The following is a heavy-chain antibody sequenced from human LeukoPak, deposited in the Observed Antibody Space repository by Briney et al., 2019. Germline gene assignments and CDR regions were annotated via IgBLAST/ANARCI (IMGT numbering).Heavy chain of an antibody. CDR3: AKDGMYYDFWSGYLTGAFDI. CDR2: ISGSGGST. V-gene: IGHV3-23*01. CDR1: GFTFSSYA. Sequence: PGGSLRLSCAASGFTFSSYAVSWVRQAPGKGLEWVSAISGSGGSTYYADSVKGRFTISRDNSKNTLYLQMNSLRAEDTAVYYCAKDGMYYDFWSGYLTGAFDIWGQGTMVTVSS. J-gene: IGHJ3*02. D-gene: IGHD3-3*01.